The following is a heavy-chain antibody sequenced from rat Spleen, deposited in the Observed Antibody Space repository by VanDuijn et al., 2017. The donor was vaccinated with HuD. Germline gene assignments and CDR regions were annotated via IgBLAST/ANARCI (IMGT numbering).Heavy chain of an antibody. CDR2: ISTGGANT. Sequence: EVQLVESGGGLVQPGRSLKLSCAASGFTFSTFPMVWVRQAPTKGLEWVASISTGGANTHYRDSVKGRFTISRDHAKSTLHLQMDSLRSEDTATYYCARHGYDGSYYYWDYWGQGVMVTVSS. D-gene: IGHD1-12*02. J-gene: IGHJ2*01. CDR3: ARHGYDGSYYYWDY. CDR1: GFTFSTFP. V-gene: IGHV5-25*01.